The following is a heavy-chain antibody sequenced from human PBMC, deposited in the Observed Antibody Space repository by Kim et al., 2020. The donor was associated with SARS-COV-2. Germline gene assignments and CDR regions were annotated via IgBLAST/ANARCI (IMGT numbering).Heavy chain of an antibody. J-gene: IGHJ4*02. V-gene: IGHV3-30*03. D-gene: IGHD3-10*01. CDR2: ILYDGSNK. Sequence: GGSLRLSCAASGFTLSTYGMYWARQTPGKGLEWVAFILYDGSNKYYADSVKGRFTISRDNSKNTLYLEMNSLRTEDTAVYYCARGAMARGAGRHYWGQGTLVTVSS. CDR1: GFTLSTYG. CDR3: ARGAMARGAGRHY.